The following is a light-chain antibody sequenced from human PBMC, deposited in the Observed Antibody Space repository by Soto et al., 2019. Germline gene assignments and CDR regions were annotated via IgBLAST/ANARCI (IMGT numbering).Light chain of an antibody. CDR2: GAS. CDR1: QSVSSTY. J-gene: IGKJ2*01. Sequence: EIVLTQSPGTLSLSPGERATLSCRASQSVSSTYLAWYQQNPGQAPRLLIYGASSRATGIPDRFSGSVSGTDFTLTISRLEPEAFAVYFCQQYGSSSYTFGQGTKLEIK. CDR3: QQYGSSSYT. V-gene: IGKV3-20*01.